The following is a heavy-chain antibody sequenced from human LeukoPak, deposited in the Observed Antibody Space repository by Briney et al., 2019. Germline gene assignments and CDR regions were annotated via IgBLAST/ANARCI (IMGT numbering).Heavy chain of an antibody. CDR3: ARDRASGMDF. Sequence: SQTLSLTCTVSGYSVNSGAHYWSWIRQYPGKGLEWIGQIFFTGRTDYNPSLKSRLTISIDTSKNQFSMELSSVSVAGTATYFCARDRASGMDFWGQGTRVTVSS. CDR2: IFFTGRT. D-gene: IGHD3-10*01. J-gene: IGHJ4*02. CDR1: GYSVNSGAHY. V-gene: IGHV4-31*03.